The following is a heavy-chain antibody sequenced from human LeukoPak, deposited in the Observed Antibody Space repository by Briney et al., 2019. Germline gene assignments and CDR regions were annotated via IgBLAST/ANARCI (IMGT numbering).Heavy chain of an antibody. J-gene: IGHJ6*03. CDR3: ARGGPQEIPGRYGPPRYYYYYMDV. Sequence: PSGTLSLTCTVSGGSISSSSYYWDWIRQPPGKGLEWIGSIYYSGSTYYNPSLKSRVTISVDTSKNQFSLKLSSVTAADTAVYYCARGGPQEIPGRYGPPRYYYYYMDVWGKGTTVTVSS. V-gene: IGHV4-39*07. CDR2: IYYSGST. D-gene: IGHD3-16*01. CDR1: GGSISSSSYY.